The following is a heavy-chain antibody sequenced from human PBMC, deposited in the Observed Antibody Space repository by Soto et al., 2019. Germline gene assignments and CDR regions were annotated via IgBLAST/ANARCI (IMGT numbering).Heavy chain of an antibody. J-gene: IGHJ6*03. CDR1: GDSFNDYY. Sequence: QVQLVQSGAEVKKPGASVNVSCRASGDSFNDYYIHWVRQAPGQGLEWMGWINPNGGVTKYAQKFEGWVSMTRDTSIITVYLAGSRLTSEDAAIYYGGRECGWATGTFDYYCFYMDVWGTGTTVTVSS. D-gene: IGHD5-12*01. V-gene: IGHV1-2*04. CDR2: INPNGGVT. CDR3: GRECGWATGTFDYYCFYMDV.